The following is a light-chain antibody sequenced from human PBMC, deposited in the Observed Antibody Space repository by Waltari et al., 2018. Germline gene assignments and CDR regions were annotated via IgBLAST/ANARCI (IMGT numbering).Light chain of an antibody. CDR1: QYLSDS. CDR3: QQYYFTPYT. J-gene: IGKJ2*01. V-gene: IGKV1-NL1*01. CDR2: AAS. Sequence: DIQMTQSPSSQSASVGDRVTITCRASQYLSDSLAWYQQKPGKAPKLLLSAASRLKSGVPPRFSGSASGTVYTLTISSLQPDDFATYYCQQYYFTPYTFGQGTKLEIK.